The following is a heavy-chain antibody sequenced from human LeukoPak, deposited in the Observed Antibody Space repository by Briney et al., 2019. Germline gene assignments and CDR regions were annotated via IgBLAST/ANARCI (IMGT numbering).Heavy chain of an antibody. CDR2: IIPIFGTA. V-gene: IGHV1-69*13. Sequence: ASVKVSCKASGGTFSSYAISWVRQAPGQGLEWMGGIIPIFGTANHAQKFQGRVTITADESTSTAYMELSSLRSEGTAVYYCARAHYYDSSGYYVILDYWGQGTLVTVSS. D-gene: IGHD3-22*01. CDR1: GGTFSSYA. J-gene: IGHJ4*02. CDR3: ARAHYYDSSGYYVILDY.